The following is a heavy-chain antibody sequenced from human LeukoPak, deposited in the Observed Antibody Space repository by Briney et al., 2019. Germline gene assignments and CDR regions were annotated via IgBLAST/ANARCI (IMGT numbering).Heavy chain of an antibody. V-gene: IGHV4-61*02. CDR2: IYISGDT. CDR1: GDSMSSDIYY. CDR3: VRERSSYYYMDV. Sequence: SQTLSLTCTVSGDSMSSDIYYWNWVRQPAGKGLEWIGRIYISGDTDYNPSLQSRVTISLDTSKNQYSLKLSSVTVADTAIYYCVRERSSYYYMDVWGKGTTVTISS. J-gene: IGHJ6*03. D-gene: IGHD3-10*01.